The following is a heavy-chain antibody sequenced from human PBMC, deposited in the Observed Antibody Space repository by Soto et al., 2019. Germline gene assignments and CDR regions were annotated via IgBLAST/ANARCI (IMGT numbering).Heavy chain of an antibody. CDR3: AIGGGQIYYKGLDV. CDR1: GLFFSDYY. J-gene: IGHJ6*02. D-gene: IGHD3-10*01. Sequence: GGSLRLSCAASGLFFSDYYLSWIRQAPGKALECVAYISGTGDTKYYADSVTGRFTISGDNPKNSLYLQMNSLRPEDAAVYYCAIGGGQIYYKGLDVWGQGTTVTVSS. CDR2: ISGTGDTK. V-gene: IGHV3-11*01.